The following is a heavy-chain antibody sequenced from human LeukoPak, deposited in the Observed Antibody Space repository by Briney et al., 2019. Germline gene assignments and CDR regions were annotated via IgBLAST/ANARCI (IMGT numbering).Heavy chain of an antibody. Sequence: SETLSLTCTVSGGSIGSYSWNWIPQSPGTGLEWIGYVYYSGSTMYNPSLRSRVTISVDTSKNQFSLKLSSVTAADTAVYYCARLKARDAFDIWGQGTMVTVSS. CDR3: ARLKARDAFDI. CDR2: VYYSGST. CDR1: GGSIGSYS. J-gene: IGHJ3*02. V-gene: IGHV4-59*08.